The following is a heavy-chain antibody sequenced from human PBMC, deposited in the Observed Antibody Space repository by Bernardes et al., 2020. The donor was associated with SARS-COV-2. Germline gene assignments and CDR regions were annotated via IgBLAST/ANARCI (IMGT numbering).Heavy chain of an antibody. CDR3: ARDGRISVPGTDYFDF. V-gene: IGHV4-61*02. CDR1: DDAISIDSFY. Sequence: LSITCSDSDDAISIDSFYWSWIRPPAGKGLEWVGRISASGSTNYNPSLKSRVTMSVDTSKNQFSLKLTSVTAADTAVYYCARDGRISVPGTDYFDFWVQGILVTVSS. D-gene: IGHD6-19*01. CDR2: ISASGST. J-gene: IGHJ4*02.